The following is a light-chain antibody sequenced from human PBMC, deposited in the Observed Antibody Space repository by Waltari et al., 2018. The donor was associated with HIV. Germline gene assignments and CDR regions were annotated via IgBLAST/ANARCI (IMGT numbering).Light chain of an antibody. CDR1: QSVLYSPNNKNY. V-gene: IGKV4-1*01. CDR3: QQYYSTPYT. CDR2: WTS. J-gene: IGKJ2*01. Sequence: DIVMTQSPDSLAVSLGERATINCKSSQSVLYSPNNKNYLAWYQQKPGQPPKLLIYWTSTRASGVPDRFSGSGSATEFTLTISSLQAEDVAVYYCQQYYSTPYTFGQGTKLQIK.